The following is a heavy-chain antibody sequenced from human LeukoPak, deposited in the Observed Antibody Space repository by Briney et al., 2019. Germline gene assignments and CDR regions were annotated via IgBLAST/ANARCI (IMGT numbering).Heavy chain of an antibody. CDR1: GVSITDYY. J-gene: IGHJ4*02. Sequence: SETLSLTCTVSGVSITDYYWSWIRQPPGKGLEWIAYIFHTGDTRYNPSLKSRITISLDTSKNQFSLKLNSVTAADTAVYYCARHPLRGGFDYWAQGPLVPVPS. CDR2: IFHTGDT. CDR3: ARHPLRGGFDY. V-gene: IGHV4-59*08.